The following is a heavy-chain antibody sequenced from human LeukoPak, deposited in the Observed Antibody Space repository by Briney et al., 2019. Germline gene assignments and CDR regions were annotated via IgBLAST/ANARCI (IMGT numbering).Heavy chain of an antibody. J-gene: IGHJ4*02. Sequence: PGGSLRLSCAASRFTFSSDSMSWVRQGPGKGLEWVSSISSSSGYIYYADSVKGRFTIYRDNAKNSLYLQINSLRAEDTAVYYCARVPSDYWGQGTLVTVSS. CDR1: RFTFSSDS. CDR2: ISSSSGYI. V-gene: IGHV3-21*06. CDR3: ARVPSDY.